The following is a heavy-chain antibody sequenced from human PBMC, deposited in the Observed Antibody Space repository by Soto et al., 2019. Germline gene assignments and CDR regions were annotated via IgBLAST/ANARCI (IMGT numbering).Heavy chain of an antibody. CDR3: AKRVFYGSGIPNYYGMDV. D-gene: IGHD3-10*01. CDR2: ISGTGGGT. J-gene: IGHJ6*02. CDR1: GFTFSNYA. V-gene: IGHV3-23*01. Sequence: VHLLESGGGLVQPGGSLRLSCAASGFTFSNYAMTWVRQAPGKGLEWVSVISGTGGGTNNADSAKGRFTTSRDNSKNTLYLQMNSLRAEDTAVYYWAKRVFYGSGIPNYYGMDVWGQGTAVTVSS.